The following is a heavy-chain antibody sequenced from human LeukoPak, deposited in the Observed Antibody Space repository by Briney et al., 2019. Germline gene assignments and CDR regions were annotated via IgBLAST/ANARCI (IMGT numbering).Heavy chain of an antibody. CDR1: GGSISSSNW. Sequence: SGTLSLTCAVSGGSISSSNWWSWVRQPPGKGLEWIGEIYHSGSTNYNPSLKSRVTISVDKSKNQFSLKLSSVTAADTAVYYCARMEYYYDSSGYSLLFDYWGQGTLVTVSS. CDR3: ARMEYYYDSSGYSLLFDY. D-gene: IGHD3-22*01. CDR2: IYHSGST. J-gene: IGHJ4*02. V-gene: IGHV4-4*02.